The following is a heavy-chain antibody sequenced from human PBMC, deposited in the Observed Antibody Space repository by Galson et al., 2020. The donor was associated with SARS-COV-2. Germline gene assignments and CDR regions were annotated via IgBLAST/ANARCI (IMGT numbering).Heavy chain of an antibody. V-gene: IGHV4-61*08. Sequence: SQTLSLTCTVSGGSVSSGDNYWSWIRQPPGKGLEWIGYIYYSGGTNYNPSLESRVTISIDTSKKQFSLKMRSLTAADTAVCFCAAYTWNHWFGPWGQGTRVTVSS. D-gene: IGHD1-20*01. CDR1: GGSVSSGDNY. CDR3: AAYTWNHWFGP. CDR2: IYYSGGT. J-gene: IGHJ5*02.